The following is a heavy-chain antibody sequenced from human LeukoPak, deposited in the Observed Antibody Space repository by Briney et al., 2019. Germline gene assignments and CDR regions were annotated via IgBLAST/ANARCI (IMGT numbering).Heavy chain of an antibody. CDR3: ARESAGLTLDY. J-gene: IGHJ4*02. Sequence: VGSLRLSCAASGFTFSSDAMHWVRQAPGKGVEGGAVISYDGSNKYYADSVTGRFTISRDNSKNTLYLQMNSLRAEDTAVYYCARESAGLTLDYWGQGTLVTVSS. CDR2: ISYDGSNK. D-gene: IGHD3/OR15-3a*01. CDR1: GFTFSSDA. V-gene: IGHV3-30*04.